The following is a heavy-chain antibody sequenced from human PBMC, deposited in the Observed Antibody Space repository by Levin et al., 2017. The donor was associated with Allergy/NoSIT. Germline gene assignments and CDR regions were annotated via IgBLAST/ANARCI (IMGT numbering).Heavy chain of an antibody. CDR2: DYYSGST. J-gene: IGHJ4*02. CDR1: GGSISSSSKY. CDR3: ATGDEGFNH. V-gene: IGHV4-39*07. Sequence: SQTLSLTCTVSGGSISSSSKYCGWVRQPPGKGLEWIASDYYSGSTYYNPSLKSRVTISVDTSKRQFSLRVNSVTAADTAVYYCATGDEGFNHWGQGTLVTVSS.